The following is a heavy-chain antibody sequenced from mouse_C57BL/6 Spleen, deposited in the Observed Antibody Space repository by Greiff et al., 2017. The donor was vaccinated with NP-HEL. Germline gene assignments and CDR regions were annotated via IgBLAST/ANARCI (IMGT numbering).Heavy chain of an antibody. V-gene: IGHV1-50*01. CDR3: ARYANYYGSSHY. Sequence: VQLQQPGAELVKPGASVKLSCKASGYTFTSYWMQWVKQRPGQGLEWIGEIDPSDSYTNYNQKFKGKATLTVYTSSSTAYMQLSSLTSDDSAVYYCARYANYYGSSHYWGQGTTLTVSS. J-gene: IGHJ2*01. CDR1: GYTFTSYW. CDR2: IDPSDSYT. D-gene: IGHD1-1*01.